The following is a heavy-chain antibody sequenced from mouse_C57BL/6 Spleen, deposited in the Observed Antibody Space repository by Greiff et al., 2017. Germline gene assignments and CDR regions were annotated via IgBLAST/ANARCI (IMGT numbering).Heavy chain of an antibody. D-gene: IGHD2-3*01. Sequence: VQLQQSGAELVRPGTSVKVSCKASGYAFTNYLIEWVKQRPGQGLEWIGVINPGSGGTNYNEKFKGKATLTADKSSSTAYMQLSSLTSEDSAVYFCALYDGYYKFAYWGQGTLVTVSA. V-gene: IGHV1-54*01. CDR1: GYAFTNYL. J-gene: IGHJ3*01. CDR3: ALYDGYYKFAY. CDR2: INPGSGGT.